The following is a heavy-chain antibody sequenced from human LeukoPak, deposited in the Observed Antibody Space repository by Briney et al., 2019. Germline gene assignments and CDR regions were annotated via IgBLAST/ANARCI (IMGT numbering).Heavy chain of an antibody. J-gene: IGHJ4*02. CDR3: AKGSSYWHLATGGFWFDY. CDR1: GFTFSSYA. V-gene: IGHV3-23*01. Sequence: GGSLRLSCAASGFTFSSYAMSWVRQAPGKGLEWVSAISGSGGSTYYADSVKGRFTISRDNSKNTLYLQMNSLRAEDTAVYYLAKGSSYWHLATGGFWFDYWGQGTLVTVSS. CDR2: ISGSGGST. D-gene: IGHD2-8*02.